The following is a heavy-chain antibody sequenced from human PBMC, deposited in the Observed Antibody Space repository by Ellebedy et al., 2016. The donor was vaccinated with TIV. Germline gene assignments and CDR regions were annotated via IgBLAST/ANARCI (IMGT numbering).Heavy chain of an antibody. CDR2: INPSGGST. CDR3: ARSNPRGITMIVVPSRSHHALGY. J-gene: IGHJ4*02. Sequence: ASVKVSCKASGYTFTSYGIYWVRQAPGQGLEWMGIINPSGGSTSYAQKFQGRVTMTRDTSTSTVYMELSSLRSEDTAVYYCARSNPRGITMIVVPSRSHHALGYWGQGTLVTVSS. D-gene: IGHD3-22*01. V-gene: IGHV1-46*01. CDR1: GYTFTSYG.